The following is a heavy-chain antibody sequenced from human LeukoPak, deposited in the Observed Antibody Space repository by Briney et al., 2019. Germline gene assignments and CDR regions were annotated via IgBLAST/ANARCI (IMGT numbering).Heavy chain of an antibody. D-gene: IGHD1-26*01. CDR1: GFTFSRYS. CDR3: ARDLGVGPTSYYFDY. V-gene: IGHV3-21*01. CDR2: ISSSRNYI. J-gene: IGHJ4*02. Sequence: PGGSLRLSCAASGFTFSRYSMNWVRQAPGKGLEWVSSISSSRNYIYYADSLKGRFTISRDNAKNSLYLQMNSLRAEDTAVYYCARDLGVGPTSYYFDYWGQGTLVTVSS.